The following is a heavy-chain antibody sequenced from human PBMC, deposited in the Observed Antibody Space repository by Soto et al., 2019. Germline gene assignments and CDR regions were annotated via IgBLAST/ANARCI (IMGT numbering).Heavy chain of an antibody. CDR2: ISSSSGYI. V-gene: IGHV3-21*01. J-gene: IGHJ4*02. Sequence: EVQLVESGGGLVKPGGSLRLSCAASGFTFSSYSMNWVRQAPGKGLDWVSSISSSSGYIDYADSVKGRFTISRDNAKNSLFLQMDSLRAEDSAVYYCARDYYYYDTPTHLTDYWGQGTLVTVSS. CDR1: GFTFSSYS. D-gene: IGHD3-22*01. CDR3: ARDYYYYDTPTHLTDY.